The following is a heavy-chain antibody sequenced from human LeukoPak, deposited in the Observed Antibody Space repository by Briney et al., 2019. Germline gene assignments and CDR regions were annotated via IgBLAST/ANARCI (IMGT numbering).Heavy chain of an antibody. V-gene: IGHV4-59*10. J-gene: IGHJ4*02. CDR1: GGSFSGYY. CDR3: ARGGWLQPWNFDY. CDR2: IYTSGST. D-gene: IGHD5-24*01. Sequence: PSETLSLTCAVYGGSFSGYYWNWIRQPAGKGLEWIGRIYTSGSTNYNPSLKSRVTISVDTSKNQFSLKLSSVTAADTAVYYCARGGWLQPWNFDYWGQGTLVTVSS.